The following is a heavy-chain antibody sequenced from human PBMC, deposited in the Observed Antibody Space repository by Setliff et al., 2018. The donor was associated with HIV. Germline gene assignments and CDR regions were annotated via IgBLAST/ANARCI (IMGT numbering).Heavy chain of an antibody. CDR2: ISTYSDET. CDR1: GYTFTTEG. V-gene: IGHV1-18*01. Sequence: ASVKVSCKPSGYTFTTEGLSWVRQAPGQGLEWMGWISTYSDETSYSQNFQGRVTMTTDTSTSTAYMELRSLRSDGTAVYFCARDVEHMMDVWGQGTTVTVSS. J-gene: IGHJ6*02. CDR3: ARDVEHMMDV.